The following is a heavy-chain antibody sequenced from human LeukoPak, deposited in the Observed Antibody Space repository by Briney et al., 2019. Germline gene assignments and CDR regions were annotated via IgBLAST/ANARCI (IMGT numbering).Heavy chain of an antibody. J-gene: IGHJ3*02. Sequence: SETLSLTCTVSGGSISSYYWSWIRQPPGKGLEWTGYIYYSGSTNYNPSLKSRVTISVDTSKNQFSLKLSSVTAADTAVYYCARDRGVRGVNSAFDIWGQGTMVTVSS. CDR1: GGSISSYY. CDR3: ARDRGVRGVNSAFDI. V-gene: IGHV4-59*01. CDR2: IYYSGST. D-gene: IGHD3-10*01.